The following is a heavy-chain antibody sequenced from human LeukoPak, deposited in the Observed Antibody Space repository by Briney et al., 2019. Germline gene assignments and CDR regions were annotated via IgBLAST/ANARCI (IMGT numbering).Heavy chain of an antibody. D-gene: IGHD6-13*01. CDR2: IYYSGST. Sequence: PSETLSLTCTVSGGSISSGDYYWSWIRQPPGKGLEWIGYIYYSGSTYYNPSLKSRVTISVDTSKNQFSLKLSSVTAADTAVYYCARQVRAAAGPFDYWGQGTLVTVSS. CDR3: ARQVRAAAGPFDY. V-gene: IGHV4-30-4*08. J-gene: IGHJ4*02. CDR1: GGSISSGDYY.